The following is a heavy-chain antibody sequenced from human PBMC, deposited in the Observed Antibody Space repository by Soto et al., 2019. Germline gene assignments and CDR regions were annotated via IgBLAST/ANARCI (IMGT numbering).Heavy chain of an antibody. J-gene: IGHJ4*02. V-gene: IGHV4-39*01. Sequence: QLQLQESGPGLVKPSETLSLTCTVSGGSISSSSYYWGWIRQPPGKGLEWIGSIYYSGSTYYNPSLKSRVTIPVDTSKNQFSPKLTSVTAADTAVYYCANINPVEMDFDYWGQGTLVTVSS. D-gene: IGHD2-21*01. CDR2: IYYSGST. CDR3: ANINPVEMDFDY. CDR1: GGSISSSSYY.